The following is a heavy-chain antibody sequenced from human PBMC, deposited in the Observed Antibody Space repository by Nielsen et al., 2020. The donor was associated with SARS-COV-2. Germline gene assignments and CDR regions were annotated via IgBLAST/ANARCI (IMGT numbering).Heavy chain of an antibody. J-gene: IGHJ6*02. V-gene: IGHV4-30-4*01. CDR2: IYYSGST. CDR3: ARGGGATTDYYYYGMDV. CDR1: GGSISSGDYY. D-gene: IGHD1-26*01. Sequence: SETLSLTCTVSGGSISSGDYYWSWIRQPPGKGLEWIGYIYYSGSTYYNPSLKSRVTISVDTSKNQFSLKLSSVTAADTAVYYCARGGGATTDYYYYGMDVWGQGTTVTVSS.